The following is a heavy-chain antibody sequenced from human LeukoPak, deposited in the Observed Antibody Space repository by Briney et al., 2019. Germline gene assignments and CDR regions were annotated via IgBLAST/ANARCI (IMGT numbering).Heavy chain of an antibody. CDR3: ARDTIFGVAPSFDY. J-gene: IGHJ4*02. Sequence: PGGSLRLSCAASGFTFSSYSMNWVRQAPGKGLEWVSSISSSSSYIYYADSVKGRFTISRDNAKNSLYLQMNSLRAEDTAVYYCARDTIFGVAPSFDYWGQGTLVTVSS. CDR1: GFTFSSYS. V-gene: IGHV3-21*01. CDR2: ISSSSSYI. D-gene: IGHD3-3*01.